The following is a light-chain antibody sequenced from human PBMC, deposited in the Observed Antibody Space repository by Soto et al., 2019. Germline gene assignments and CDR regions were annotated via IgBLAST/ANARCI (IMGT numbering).Light chain of an antibody. V-gene: IGKV3-20*01. CDR1: QSVTSSY. CDR2: EAS. CDR3: QQSSSSPIT. Sequence: EIVLTQSPGTLSLSPGERATLSCRASQSVTSSYLAWYQQKPGQAPRLLMYEASSRATGIPDRFSGSGSGTDFTLTISRLEAEDFAVYYCQQSSSSPITFGQGKRLEIK. J-gene: IGKJ5*01.